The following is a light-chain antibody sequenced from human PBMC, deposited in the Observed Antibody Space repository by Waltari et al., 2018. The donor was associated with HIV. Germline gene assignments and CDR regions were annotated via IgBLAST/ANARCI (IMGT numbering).Light chain of an antibody. CDR2: GTS. CDR3: QSYDNSLRVL. V-gene: IGLV1-40*01. Sequence: QSVLTQPPSVSGAPGQRVTISCTGSSSNIGAGYDVHWYQHLPGTVPKLLIYGTSNRPAGVPDRCSGSKSGTSASLAITGLQAEDEADYYCQSYDNSLRVLFGGGTKLTVL. CDR1: SSNIGAGYD. J-gene: IGLJ2*01.